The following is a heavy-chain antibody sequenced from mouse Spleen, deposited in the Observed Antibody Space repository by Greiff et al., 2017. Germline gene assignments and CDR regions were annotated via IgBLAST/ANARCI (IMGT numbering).Heavy chain of an antibody. J-gene: IGHJ3*01. D-gene: IGHD2-4*01. CDR1: GFSLTSYG. Sequence: VQLQQSGPGLVQPSQSLSITCTVSGFSLTSYGVHWVRQSPGKGLEWLGVIWSGGSTDYNAAFISRLSISKDNSKSQVFFKMNSLQADDTAIYYCATPIYYDYGFAYWGQGTLVTVSA. CDR3: ATPIYYDYGFAY. V-gene: IGHV2-2*01. CDR2: IWSGGST.